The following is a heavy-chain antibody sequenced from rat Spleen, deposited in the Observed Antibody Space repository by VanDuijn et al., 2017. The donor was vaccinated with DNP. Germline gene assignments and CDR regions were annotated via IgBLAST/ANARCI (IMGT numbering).Heavy chain of an antibody. CDR2: ISYSGTT. CDR1: GYSITSNY. Sequence: EVQLQESGPGLVKPSQSLSLTCSVTGYSITSNYWGWIRKFPGNKMEYIGHISYSGTTNYNPSLKSRISITRDTSKTQFFLQVTSVTSDDTATYYCARGVTLAAPLDYWGQGVMVTVSS. V-gene: IGHV3-1*01. J-gene: IGHJ2*01. D-gene: IGHD1-2*01. CDR3: ARGVTLAAPLDY.